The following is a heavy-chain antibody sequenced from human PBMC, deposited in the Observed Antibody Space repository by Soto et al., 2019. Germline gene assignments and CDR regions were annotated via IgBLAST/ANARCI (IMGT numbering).Heavy chain of an antibody. Sequence: QVQLQESGPGLVKPSETLSLTCTVSGGSISSYYWSWIRQPPGKGLGWIGYIYYSGSTNYNPSLKSRVTISVDTSKNQFSLKLSSVTAADTAVYYCARLVGMSGSYDYWGQGTLVTVSS. CDR3: ARLVGMSGSYDY. V-gene: IGHV4-59*08. D-gene: IGHD2-15*01. CDR2: IYYSGST. CDR1: GGSISSYY. J-gene: IGHJ4*02.